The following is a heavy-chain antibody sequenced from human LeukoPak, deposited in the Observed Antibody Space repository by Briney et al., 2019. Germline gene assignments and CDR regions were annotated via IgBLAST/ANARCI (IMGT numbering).Heavy chain of an antibody. D-gene: IGHD3-22*01. J-gene: IGHJ4*02. Sequence: PGGSLRLSCAASGFTFSSYAMSWVRQAPGKGQEWVSSISSSSSYIYYADSVKGRFTISRDNAKNSLYLQMNSLRAEDTAVYYCARGDSSGYYYPIDYWGQGTLVTVSS. V-gene: IGHV3-21*01. CDR2: ISSSSSYI. CDR3: ARGDSSGYYYPIDY. CDR1: GFTFSSYA.